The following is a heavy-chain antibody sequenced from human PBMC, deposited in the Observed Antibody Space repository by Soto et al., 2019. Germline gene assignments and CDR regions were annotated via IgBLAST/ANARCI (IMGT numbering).Heavy chain of an antibody. CDR1: GFTFSSYG. Sequence: QVQLVESGGGVVQPGRSLRLSCAASGFTFSSYGMHWVRQAPGKGLEWVAVISYDGSNKYYADSVKGRFTISRDNSKNTLDLQMNSLGAEDTAVYYCAKERDIVVVVAPLDYWGQGTLVTVSS. CDR3: AKERDIVVVVAPLDY. J-gene: IGHJ4*02. V-gene: IGHV3-30*18. D-gene: IGHD2-15*01. CDR2: ISYDGSNK.